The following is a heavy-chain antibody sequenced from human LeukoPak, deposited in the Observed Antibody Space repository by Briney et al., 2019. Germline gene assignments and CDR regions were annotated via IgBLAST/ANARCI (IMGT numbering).Heavy chain of an antibody. Sequence: PGRSLRLSCAASGFTFSSYAMHWVRQAPDKGLEWVAVISYDGSNKYYADSVKGRFTISRDNSKNTLYLQMNSLRAEDTAVYYCAKLAYCGGDCYDYFDYWGQGTLVTVSS. D-gene: IGHD2-21*02. CDR3: AKLAYCGGDCYDYFDY. J-gene: IGHJ4*02. CDR2: ISYDGSNK. V-gene: IGHV3-30-3*02. CDR1: GFTFSSYA.